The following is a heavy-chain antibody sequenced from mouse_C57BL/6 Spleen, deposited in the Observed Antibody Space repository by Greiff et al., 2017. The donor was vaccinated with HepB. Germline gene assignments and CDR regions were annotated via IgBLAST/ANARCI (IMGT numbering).Heavy chain of an antibody. CDR3: ARSTYGPYFDY. Sequence: EVMLVESGPELVKPGASVKISCKASGYSFTGYYMNWVKQSPEKSLEWIGEINPSTGGTTYNQKFKAKATLTVDKSSSTAYMQLTSLTSEDSAVYYCARSTYGPYFDYWGQGTTLTVSS. D-gene: IGHD1-1*01. CDR2: INPSTGGT. CDR1: GYSFTGYY. J-gene: IGHJ2*01. V-gene: IGHV1-42*01.